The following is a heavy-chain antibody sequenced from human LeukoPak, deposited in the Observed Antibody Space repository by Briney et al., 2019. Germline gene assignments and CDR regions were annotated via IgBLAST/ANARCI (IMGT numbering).Heavy chain of an antibody. Sequence: GGSLRLSCVASGFTFSSYGMHWVRQAPGKGLEWVAVISYDGSNKYYADSVKGRFTISRDNSKNTLYLQMNSLRAEDTAVYYCARDPNVDTAMVGYYYYMDVWGKGTTVTVSS. CDR1: GFTFSSYG. D-gene: IGHD5-18*01. V-gene: IGHV3-30*03. CDR3: ARDPNVDTAMVGYYYYMDV. J-gene: IGHJ6*03. CDR2: ISYDGSNK.